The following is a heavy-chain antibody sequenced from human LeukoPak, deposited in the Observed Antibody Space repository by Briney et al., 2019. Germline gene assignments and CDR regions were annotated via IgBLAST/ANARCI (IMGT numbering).Heavy chain of an antibody. CDR2: IYHSGST. V-gene: IGHV4-30-2*01. CDR3: ARHSKYYYGMDV. J-gene: IGHJ6*02. CDR1: GFTFSSYS. Sequence: LRLSCAASGFTFSSYSMNWIRQPPGKGLEWIGYIYHSGSTYYNPSLKSRVTISVDRSKNQFSLKLSSVTAADTAVYYCARHSKYYYGMDVWGQGTTVTVSS.